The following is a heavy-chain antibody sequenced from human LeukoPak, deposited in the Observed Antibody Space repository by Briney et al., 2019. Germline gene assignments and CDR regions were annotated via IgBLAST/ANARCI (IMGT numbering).Heavy chain of an antibody. Sequence: GGSLRLSCAASGFTVSSNYMGWVRQAPGKGLEWVANIKQDGSETYYVDSVKGRFTISRDNAKNSLSLQMNSLRAEDTAVYYCARQRGSGCLDYWGQGTLVTVSS. D-gene: IGHD6-19*01. CDR3: ARQRGSGCLDY. CDR2: IKQDGSET. V-gene: IGHV3-7*01. CDR1: GFTVSSNY. J-gene: IGHJ4*02.